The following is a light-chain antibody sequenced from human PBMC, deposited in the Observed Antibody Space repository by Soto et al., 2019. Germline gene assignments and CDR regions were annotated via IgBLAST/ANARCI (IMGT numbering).Light chain of an antibody. Sequence: DVVLTQSPLSSPVTLGQPASISCRSSQSLQHSDGNTYLSWLHQRPGQPPRLLIYRVSHRFSGVPDRFSGGGAGTDFTLKIIRVEAEDVGMYYCMQATQYRPYSFGQGTKLEIK. CDR1: QSLQHSDGNTY. CDR2: RVS. J-gene: IGKJ2*01. CDR3: MQATQYRPYS. V-gene: IGKV2-24*01.